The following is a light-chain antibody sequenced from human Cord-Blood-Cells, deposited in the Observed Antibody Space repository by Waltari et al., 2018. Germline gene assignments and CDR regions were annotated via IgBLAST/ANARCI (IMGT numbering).Light chain of an antibody. CDR2: KAS. CDR1: QSISSW. J-gene: IGKJ1*01. V-gene: IGKV1-5*03. Sequence: DIQMTQSPSTLSASVGDRVSITCPASQSISSWWAWDQQKPGKAPKLMFYKASSLESGVPIRFSGSGAGTEFTLTISSLQPDDFATYYCQQYHSWWTFGQGTKVEIK. CDR3: QQYHSWWT.